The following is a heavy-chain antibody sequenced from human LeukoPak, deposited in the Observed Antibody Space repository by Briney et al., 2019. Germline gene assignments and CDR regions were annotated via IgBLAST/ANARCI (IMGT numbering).Heavy chain of an antibody. D-gene: IGHD2-2*01. CDR2: IYPGDSDT. Sequence: GESLKISCQGSGYSFTTYWIGWVRQMPGKGLEWMGIIYPGDSDTRYSPSFQGQVTFSADKSINTAYLQWSSLKASDTAMNYCARRDSTSAWFDPWGQGTLVTVSS. CDR3: ARRDSTSAWFDP. CDR1: GYSFTTYW. J-gene: IGHJ5*02. V-gene: IGHV5-51*01.